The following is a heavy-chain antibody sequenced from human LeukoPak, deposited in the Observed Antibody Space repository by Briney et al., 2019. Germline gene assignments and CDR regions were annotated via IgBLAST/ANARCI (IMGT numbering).Heavy chain of an antibody. CDR3: ATLASGYSSPSDY. Sequence: WGSLCLSCAASGFSFSSYDLSWVRQAPGKGLEWVSFIRSDGGSTLYADSVKGRFTISRDNSKNTLYAEMTSLRAEDTAVYYCATLASGYSSPSDYWGQGTLVTVSS. V-gene: IGHV3-23*01. D-gene: IGHD6-13*01. CDR2: IRSDGGST. J-gene: IGHJ4*02. CDR1: GFSFSSYD.